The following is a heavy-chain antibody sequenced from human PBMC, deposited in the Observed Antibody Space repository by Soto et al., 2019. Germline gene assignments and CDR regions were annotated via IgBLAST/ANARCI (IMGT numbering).Heavy chain of an antibody. CDR2: IYPGDSDT. CDR3: ARLPGGLGPTGHQSYYYYYMDV. Sequence: GESLKISCKGSGYSFTSYWIGWVRQMPGKGLEWMGIIYPGDSDTRYSPSFQGQVTISADKSISTAYLQWSSLKASDTAMYYCARLPGGLGPTGHQSYYYYYMDVWGKGTTVTVSS. D-gene: IGHD4-17*01. V-gene: IGHV5-51*01. J-gene: IGHJ6*03. CDR1: GYSFTSYW.